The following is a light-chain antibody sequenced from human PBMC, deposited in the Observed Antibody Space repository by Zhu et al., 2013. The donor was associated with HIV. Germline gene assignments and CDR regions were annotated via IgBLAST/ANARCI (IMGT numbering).Light chain of an antibody. CDR1: SSNIGNER. CDR2: DND. V-gene: IGLV1-51*01. Sequence: QSVLTQPPSVSAAPGQKVFISCSGSSSNIGNERVSWYQQIPGTAPKLLIYDNDVRPSGIPDRVSGSKSGTSATLGITGLQTGDEADYYCATWDSNLSAAVFGGGTKVTVL. J-gene: IGLJ3*02. CDR3: ATWDSNLSAAV.